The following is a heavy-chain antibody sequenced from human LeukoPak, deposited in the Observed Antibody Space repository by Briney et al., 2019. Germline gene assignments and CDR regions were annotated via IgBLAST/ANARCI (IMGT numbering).Heavy chain of an antibody. CDR2: ISYDGSNK. Sequence: QPGGSLRLSCAASGFTFSSYAMHWVRQAPGKGLEWVAVISYDGSNKYYADSVKGRFTISRDNSKNTLYLQMNSLRAEDTAVYYCARDRDSSSWGSGDYYYYGMDVWGQGTTVTVSS. CDR3: ARDRDSSSWGSGDYYYYGMDV. J-gene: IGHJ6*02. CDR1: GFTFSSYA. V-gene: IGHV3-30-3*01. D-gene: IGHD6-13*01.